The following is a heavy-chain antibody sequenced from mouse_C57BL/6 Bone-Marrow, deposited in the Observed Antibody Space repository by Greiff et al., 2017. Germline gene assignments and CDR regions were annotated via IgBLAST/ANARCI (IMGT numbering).Heavy chain of an antibody. D-gene: IGHD2-1*01. CDR3: ARRWYDY. V-gene: IGHV1-72*01. Sequence: QVQLKQPGAELVKPGASVKLSCKASGYTFTSYWMHWVKQRPGRGLEWIGRIAPNSGGTKYNEKFKSKATLTVDKPSSTAYMQLSSLTSEDSAVYYCARRWYDYWGQGTTLTVSS. CDR1: GYTFTSYW. CDR2: IAPNSGGT. J-gene: IGHJ2*01.